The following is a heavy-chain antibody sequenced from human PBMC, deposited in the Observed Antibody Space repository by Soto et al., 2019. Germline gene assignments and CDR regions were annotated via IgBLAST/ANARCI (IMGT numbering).Heavy chain of an antibody. D-gene: IGHD3-3*01. CDR2: TYYRSKWYN. J-gene: IGHJ6*02. Sequence: QALSLTFAISGGSVSSNSAAWNLIRHSPSRGLEWLGRTYYRSKWYNDYAVSVKSRITINPDTSKNQFSLQLNSVTPEETAVYYCAREGITIFGVVEDYGMDVWGQGTTVTVSS. V-gene: IGHV6-1*01. CDR1: GGSVSSNSAA. CDR3: AREGITIFGVVEDYGMDV.